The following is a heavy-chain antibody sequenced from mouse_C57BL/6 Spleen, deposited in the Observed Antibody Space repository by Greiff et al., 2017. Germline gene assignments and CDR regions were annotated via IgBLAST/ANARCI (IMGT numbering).Heavy chain of an antibody. Sequence: EVKVEESGGGLVQPGGSLSLSCAASGFTFTDYYMSWVRQPPGKALEWLGFIRNKANGYTTEYSESVKGLFTISRDNSQSILYLQMHALRAEDSATYYCARFNLLRGDFDVWGTGTTVTVSS. CDR2: IRNKANGYTT. V-gene: IGHV7-3*01. D-gene: IGHD1-1*01. CDR3: ARFNLLRGDFDV. J-gene: IGHJ1*03. CDR1: GFTFTDYY.